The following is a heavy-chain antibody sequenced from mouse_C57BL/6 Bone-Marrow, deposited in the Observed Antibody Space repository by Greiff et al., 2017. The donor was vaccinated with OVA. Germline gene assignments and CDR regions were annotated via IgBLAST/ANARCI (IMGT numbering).Heavy chain of an antibody. CDR1: GYTFTEYT. CDR2: FYPGSGSI. V-gene: IGHV1-62-2*01. D-gene: IGHD1-1*01. J-gene: IGHJ2*01. Sequence: QVQLKESGAELVKPGASVKLSCKASGYTFTEYTIHWVKQRSGQGLEWIGWFYPGSGSIKYNEKFKDKATLTADKSSSTVYMELSRLTSEDSAVYFCARHEEPITTVGYYFDYWGQGTTLTVSS. CDR3: ARHEEPITTVGYYFDY.